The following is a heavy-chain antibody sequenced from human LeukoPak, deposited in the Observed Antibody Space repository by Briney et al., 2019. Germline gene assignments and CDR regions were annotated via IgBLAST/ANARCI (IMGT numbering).Heavy chain of an antibody. V-gene: IGHV3-30*18. CDR2: IPYDGNNK. CDR3: AKSYYGDAFDI. J-gene: IGHJ3*02. CDR1: GFTFSSYW. Sequence: GGSLRLSCAASGFTFSSYWMHWVRQAPGKGLEWVAVIPYDGNNKYYADSVKGRFTISRDNSKNTLCLQMNSLRAEDTAVYYCAKSYYGDAFDIWGQGTMVTVSS. D-gene: IGHD3-10*01.